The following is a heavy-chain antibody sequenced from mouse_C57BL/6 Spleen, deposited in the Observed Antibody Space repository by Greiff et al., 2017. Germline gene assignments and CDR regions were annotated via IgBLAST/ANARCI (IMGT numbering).Heavy chain of an antibody. V-gene: IGHV1-82*01. Sequence: QVQLQQSGPELVKPGASVKISCKASGYAFSSSWMNWVKQRPGKGLEWIGRIYPGDGDTNYNGKFKGKATLTADKSSSTAYMQLSSLTSEDSAVYFCARAEDEDAMDYWGQGTSGTVSS. CDR2: IYPGDGDT. CDR1: GYAFSSSW. CDR3: ARAEDEDAMDY. J-gene: IGHJ4*01.